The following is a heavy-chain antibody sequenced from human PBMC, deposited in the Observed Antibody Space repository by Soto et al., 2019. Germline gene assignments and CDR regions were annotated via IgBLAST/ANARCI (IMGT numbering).Heavy chain of an antibody. CDR1: GYTFAMHY. CDR3: AREDGGGGRRHDF. Sequence: QVQLVKSGAEVKKPGASVKISCKTSGYTFAMHYIHWVRQVPGQGLEWMGTINPSDGSTSYVQKFQGRVTMTMDTSATTVFLNMSRLTSHDTAVFYCAREDGGGGRRHDFSGQGTLVSVSS. D-gene: IGHD2-15*01. CDR2: INPSDGST. J-gene: IGHJ4*02. V-gene: IGHV1-46*01.